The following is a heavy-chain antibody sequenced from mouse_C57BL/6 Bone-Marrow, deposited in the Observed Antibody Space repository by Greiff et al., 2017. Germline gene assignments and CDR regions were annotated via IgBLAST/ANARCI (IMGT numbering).Heavy chain of an antibody. J-gene: IGHJ4*01. CDR2: IYPGGSYT. V-gene: IGHV1-63*01. Sequence: QVQLKQSGAELVRPGTSVKMSCKASGYTFTNYWIGWAKQRPGHGLEWIGDIYPGGSYTNYNEKFKGKSTLTADKSSSTAYMQLSSLTSEVSAIYYCARKERGAMDHWGQGTAVTVSS. CDR1: GYTFTNYW. CDR3: ARKERGAMDH.